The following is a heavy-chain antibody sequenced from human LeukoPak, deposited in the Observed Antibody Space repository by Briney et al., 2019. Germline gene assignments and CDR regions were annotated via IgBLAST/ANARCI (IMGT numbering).Heavy chain of an antibody. D-gene: IGHD5-24*01. CDR1: GFTFSSYW. CDR3: AKGQKMIDY. J-gene: IGHJ4*02. V-gene: IGHV3-74*01. Sequence: GGSLRLSCAASGFTFSSYWMHWVRQAPGKGLVWVSRLNSDGSSTSYADSVKGRFTISRDNSKNTVYLQMNSLRAEDTAVYYCAKGQKMIDYWGQGTLVTVSS. CDR2: LNSDGSST.